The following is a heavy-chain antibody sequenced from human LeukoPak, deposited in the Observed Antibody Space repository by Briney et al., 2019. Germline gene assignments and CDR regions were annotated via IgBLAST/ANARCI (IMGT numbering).Heavy chain of an antibody. V-gene: IGHV3-48*01. CDR1: GFTFSSYS. D-gene: IGHD2-15*01. CDR3: ARDRRSGGRCYSLSVGYMDV. CDR2: ISSSSTTI. J-gene: IGHJ6*03. Sequence: GGSLRLSCAGSGFTFSSYSMNWVRQAPGKGLEWVSYISSSSTTIYYADSVKGRFTISRDNAKNSLYLQMNSLRAEDTALYYCARDRRSGGRCYSLSVGYMDVWGKGTTVTVSS.